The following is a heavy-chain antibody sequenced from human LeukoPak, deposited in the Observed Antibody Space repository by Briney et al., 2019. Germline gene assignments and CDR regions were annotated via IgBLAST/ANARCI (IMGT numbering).Heavy chain of an antibody. J-gene: IGHJ4*02. V-gene: IGHV3-9*01. CDR3: AKGHGIAAAGPLDY. Sequence: GGSLRLSCAASGFTFDDYTMHWVRQAPGKGLEWVSGISWNSGSIGYADSVKGRLTISRDNAKNSLYLQMNSLRAEDTALYYCAKGHGIAAAGPLDYWGQGTLVTVSS. CDR2: ISWNSGSI. CDR1: GFTFDDYT. D-gene: IGHD6-13*01.